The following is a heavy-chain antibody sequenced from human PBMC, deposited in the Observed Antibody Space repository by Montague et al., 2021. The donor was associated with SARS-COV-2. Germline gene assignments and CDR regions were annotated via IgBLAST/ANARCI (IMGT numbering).Heavy chain of an antibody. CDR1: GGSISSYY. V-gene: IGHV4-59*05. D-gene: IGHD3-22*01. Sequence: SETLSLTCTVSGGSISSYYWSWIRQPPGKGLEWIGSIYYSGSTYYNPSLKSRVTISVDTSKNQFSLKLSSVTAADTAVYYCASPTYYYDSSGSDAFDTRGQGTTVTVSS. CDR3: ASPTYYYDSSGSDAFDT. J-gene: IGHJ3*02. CDR2: IYYSGST.